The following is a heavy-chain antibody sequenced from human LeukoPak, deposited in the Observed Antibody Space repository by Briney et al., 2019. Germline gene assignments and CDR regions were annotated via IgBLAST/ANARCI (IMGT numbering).Heavy chain of an antibody. CDR2: INHSGST. J-gene: IGHJ5*02. V-gene: IGHV4-34*01. CDR1: GGSFSGYY. CDR3: AVDSVRGVLGFDP. Sequence: SETLSLTCAVYGGSFSGYYWSWIRQPPGKGLEWIGEINHSGSTNYNPSLKSRATISVDTSKNQFSLKLSSVTAADTAVYYCAVDSVRGVLGFDPWGQGTLVTVSS. D-gene: IGHD3-10*01.